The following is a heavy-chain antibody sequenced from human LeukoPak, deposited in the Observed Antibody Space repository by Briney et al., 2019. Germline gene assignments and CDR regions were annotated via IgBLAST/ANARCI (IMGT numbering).Heavy chain of an antibody. CDR2: TRNKANNYAT. D-gene: IGHD3-3*01. Sequence: GGSLRLSCAVSGYTFSDHYIGWVRQAPGEGLEWVGHTRNKANNYATEYAASVKGRFTISRDDSRNSVYLQMNSLKTEDTAVYYCTRWRSGTSDWGQGTLVTVSS. V-gene: IGHV3-72*01. J-gene: IGHJ4*02. CDR3: TRWRSGTSD. CDR1: GYTFSDHY.